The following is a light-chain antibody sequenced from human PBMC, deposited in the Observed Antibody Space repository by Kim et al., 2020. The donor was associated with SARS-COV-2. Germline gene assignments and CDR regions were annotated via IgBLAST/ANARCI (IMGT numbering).Light chain of an antibody. CDR2: LNSDGSH. V-gene: IGLV4-69*01. CDR1: SGHSSYA. J-gene: IGLJ3*02. CDR3: QTWGTGIG. Sequence: SVKLTCTLSSGHSSYAIAWHQQQPEKGPRYLMKLNSDGSHSKGDGIPDRFSGSSSGAERYLTISSLQSEDEADYYCQTWGTGIGFGGGTKLTVL.